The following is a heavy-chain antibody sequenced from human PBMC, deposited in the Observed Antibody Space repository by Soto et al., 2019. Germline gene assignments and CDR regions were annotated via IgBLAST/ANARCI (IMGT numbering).Heavy chain of an antibody. J-gene: IGHJ6*02. CDR2: IYVSWMT. Sequence: SENLSLTCAVSVGSISSSNRWSWVRQPPGKRLEWIGEIYVSWMTKYNPSLPSRVTISVDKSKNQFSLKLSSVTAADTAVYHCAGEYYGSGSSGDEDYGLDVWGQGTGVTVSS. CDR1: VGSISSSNR. V-gene: IGHV4-4*02. D-gene: IGHD3-10*01. CDR3: AGEYYGSGSSGDEDYGLDV.